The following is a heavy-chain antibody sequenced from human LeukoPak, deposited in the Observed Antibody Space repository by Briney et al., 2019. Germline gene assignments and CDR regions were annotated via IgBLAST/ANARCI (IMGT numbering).Heavy chain of an antibody. V-gene: IGHV6-1*01. D-gene: IGHD3-3*01. Sequence: SQTLSLTCAISGDSVSSKSAAWNWIRQSPSRGLEWLGRTYYRSKWSSGYAESVKSRITINPDTSKNQFSLQLRSVTPEDTAVYYCARDPAYDFWSGYYSLGMDVWGQGTMVTVSS. J-gene: IGHJ6*02. CDR1: GDSVSSKSAA. CDR3: ARDPAYDFWSGYYSLGMDV. CDR2: TYYRSKWSS.